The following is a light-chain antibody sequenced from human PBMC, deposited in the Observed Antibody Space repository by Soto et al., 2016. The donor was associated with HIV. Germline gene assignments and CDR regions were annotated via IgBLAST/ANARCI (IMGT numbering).Light chain of an antibody. CDR2: HND. J-gene: IGLJ2*01. V-gene: IGLV3-1*01. Sequence: SFELTQPPSVSASPGQTASITCSSDQLGSRFVWWYQQRPGHSPLLVISHNDKRPSGIPERFSGSNSGNTATLTISGTQAMDEADYYCQAWDSTTAVFGGGTKLTVL. CDR1: QLGSRF. CDR3: QAWDSTTAV.